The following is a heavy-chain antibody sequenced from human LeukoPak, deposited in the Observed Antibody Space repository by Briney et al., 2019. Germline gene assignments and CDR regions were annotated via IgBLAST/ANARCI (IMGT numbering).Heavy chain of an antibody. CDR3: ARGYSGYAPHDY. V-gene: IGHV1-18*01. J-gene: IGHJ4*02. CDR1: GYTFTRYG. D-gene: IGHD5-12*01. Sequence: GASVKVSCKASGYTFTRYGLSWLRQAPGQGLEWMGWISGYSGKTNYAQKLRDRVTMTTDTSTSTAYMELRSLRSDDTAVYYCARGYSGYAPHDYWGQGALVTVSP. CDR2: ISGYSGKT.